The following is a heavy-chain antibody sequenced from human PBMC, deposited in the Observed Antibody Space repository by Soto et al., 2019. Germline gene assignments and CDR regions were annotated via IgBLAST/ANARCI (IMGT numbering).Heavy chain of an antibody. CDR3: ARDRTWGSYWGGYYYYGMDV. CDR2: ISAYNGNT. J-gene: IGHJ6*02. D-gene: IGHD1-26*01. Sequence: QVQLVQSGAEVKKPGASVKVSCKASGYTFTSYGISWVRQAPGQGLEWMGWISAYNGNTNYAQKLQGRVTMTTDTSTSTAYMELGSLRSDDTAVYYCARDRTWGSYWGGYYYYGMDVWGQGTTVTVSS. V-gene: IGHV1-18*04. CDR1: GYTFTSYG.